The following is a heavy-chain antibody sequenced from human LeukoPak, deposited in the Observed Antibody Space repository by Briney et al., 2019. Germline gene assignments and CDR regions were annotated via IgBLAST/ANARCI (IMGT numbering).Heavy chain of an antibody. J-gene: IGHJ3*02. D-gene: IGHD5-24*01. CDR3: ASAPRWRREPPDAFDI. CDR1: GFTFSSYG. V-gene: IGHV3-30*03. CDR2: ISYDGSNK. Sequence: PGGSLRLSCAASGFTFSSYGMHWVRQAPGKGLEWVAVISYDGSNKYYADSVKGRFTISRDNSKNTLYLQMNSLRAEDTAVYYCASAPRWRREPPDAFDIWGQGTMVTVSS.